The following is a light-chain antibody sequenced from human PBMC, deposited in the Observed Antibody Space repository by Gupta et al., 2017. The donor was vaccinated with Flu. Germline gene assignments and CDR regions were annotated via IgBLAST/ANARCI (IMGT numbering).Light chain of an antibody. Sequence: QSALTQPAPVSGSPGPSFTIPCTGTGSDIGAYNYFSWSQHHPGQTPQLIIYEVRNRPSGGSYRFSGSKYGGTAALTNPWLQSEDEADYYCSSYASGSSLWVFGGGTKLTVL. CDR3: SSYASGSSLWV. CDR1: GSDIGAYNY. CDR2: EVR. J-gene: IGLJ3*02. V-gene: IGLV2-14*01.